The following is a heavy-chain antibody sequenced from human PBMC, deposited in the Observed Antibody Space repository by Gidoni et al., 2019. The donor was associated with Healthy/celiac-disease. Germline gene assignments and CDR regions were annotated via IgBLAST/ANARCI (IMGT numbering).Heavy chain of an antibody. CDR1: GYTFTGYY. J-gene: IGHJ4*02. D-gene: IGHD6-13*01. CDR3: ARDWAAANPDY. CDR2: INPNSGGT. V-gene: IGHV1-2*02. Sequence: QVQLVQSGAEVKKPGASVKVSCTASGYTFTGYYMHWVRQAPGQGLEWMGWINPNSGGTNYAQKCQGRVTMTRDTSISTAYMELSRLRSDDTAVYYCARDWAAANPDYWGQGTLVTVSS.